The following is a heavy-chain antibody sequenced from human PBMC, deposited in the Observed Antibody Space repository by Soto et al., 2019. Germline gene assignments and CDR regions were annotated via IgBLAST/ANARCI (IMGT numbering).Heavy chain of an antibody. J-gene: IGHJ4*02. Sequence: QVQLVQSGAEVKKPGASVKVSCKASGYTFTSYYMHWVRQAPGQGLEWMGIINPSGGSTSYAQKFQGRVTMTRDTSTSTVYMELSSLRSEDTAVYYCARGPGNFGVAVFLDYWGQGTLVTVSS. CDR1: GYTFTSYY. CDR2: INPSGGST. CDR3: ARGPGNFGVAVFLDY. D-gene: IGHD3-3*01. V-gene: IGHV1-46*03.